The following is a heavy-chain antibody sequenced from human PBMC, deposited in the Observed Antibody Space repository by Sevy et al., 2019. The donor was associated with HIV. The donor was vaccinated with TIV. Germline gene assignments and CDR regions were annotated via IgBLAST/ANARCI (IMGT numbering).Heavy chain of an antibody. Sequence: ASVKVSCQASGYTFTSYGISWVRQARGQGLEWVGWISAYNGNTNYAQKLQGRVTMTTDTYTSTAYMELRSLRSDDTAVYYCARDRGIAAADTPSYWGQGTLVTVSS. J-gene: IGHJ4*02. D-gene: IGHD6-13*01. CDR3: ARDRGIAAADTPSY. V-gene: IGHV1-18*01. CDR2: ISAYNGNT. CDR1: GYTFTSYG.